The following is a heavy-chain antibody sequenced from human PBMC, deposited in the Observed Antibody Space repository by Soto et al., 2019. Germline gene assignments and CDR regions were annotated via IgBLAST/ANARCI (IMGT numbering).Heavy chain of an antibody. CDR2: INPNSSGT. V-gene: IGHV1-2*04. D-gene: IGHD5-18*01. CDR1: GYTFTGYY. J-gene: IGHJ4*02. CDR3: AREESGSYGYPLLGD. Sequence: ASVKVSCKASGYTFTGYYMHWVRQAPGQGLEWMGWINPNSSGTNYAQKFQGWATMTRDTSISTAYMELSRLRSDDTAVYYCAREESGSYGYPLLGDWGQGTLVTVSS.